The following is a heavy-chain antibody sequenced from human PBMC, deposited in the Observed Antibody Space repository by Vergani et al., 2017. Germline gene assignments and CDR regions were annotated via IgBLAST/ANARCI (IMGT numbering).Heavy chain of an antibody. Sequence: QVQLQQWGAGVVKPSGTLSLTCAVFGESFSSFYWSWICQPPGKGQEWIGEINNDGHTNYNPSLGSRVTVSRDTAKNQFSLNLMSVTAADTAMYYCAVRPRVNLVGGEIVTKRTFDYWSQGSLVTVSS. CDR2: INNDGHT. D-gene: IGHD3-10*01. J-gene: IGHJ4*02. CDR3: AVRPRVNLVGGEIVTKRTFDY. CDR1: GESFSSFY. V-gene: IGHV4-34*02.